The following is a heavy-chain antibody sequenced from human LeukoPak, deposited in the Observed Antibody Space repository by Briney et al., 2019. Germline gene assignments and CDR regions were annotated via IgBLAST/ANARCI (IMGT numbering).Heavy chain of an antibody. CDR3: ARDSCSGGSCYPADY. CDR1: GYTFTSYG. J-gene: IGHJ4*02. D-gene: IGHD2-15*01. Sequence: ASVTVSCKASGYTFTSYGISWVRQAPGQGLEWMGWISAYNGNTNYAQKLQGRVTMTTDTSTSTAYMELRSLRSDDTAVYYCARDSCSGGSCYPADYRGQGTLVTVSS. V-gene: IGHV1-18*01. CDR2: ISAYNGNT.